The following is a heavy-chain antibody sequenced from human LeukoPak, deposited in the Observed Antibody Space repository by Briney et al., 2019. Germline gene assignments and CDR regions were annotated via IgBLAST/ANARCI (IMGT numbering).Heavy chain of an antibody. D-gene: IGHD2-21*02. Sequence: SVKVSCKASGYTFTSYYMHWVRQAPGQGLEWMGGIIPIFGTANYAQKFQGRVTITADESTSTAYMELSGLRSEDTAVYYCARDKTNVVVTALGWFDPWGQGTLVTVSS. CDR2: IIPIFGTA. J-gene: IGHJ5*02. CDR3: ARDKTNVVVTALGWFDP. CDR1: GYTFTSYY. V-gene: IGHV1-69*13.